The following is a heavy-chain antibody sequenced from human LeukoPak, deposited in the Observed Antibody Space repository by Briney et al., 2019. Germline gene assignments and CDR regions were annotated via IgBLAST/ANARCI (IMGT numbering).Heavy chain of an antibody. Sequence: GGSLRLSCAASGFPFSPYWMHWVRQAPGKGLEWVSAISGSGGSTYYADSVKGRFTISRDNSKNTLYLQMNSLRAEDTAVYYCARHSFDSGDYYVDWGQGTLVTVSS. CDR3: ARHSFDSGDYYVD. J-gene: IGHJ4*02. V-gene: IGHV3-23*01. CDR2: ISGSGGST. D-gene: IGHD3-22*01. CDR1: GFPFSPYW.